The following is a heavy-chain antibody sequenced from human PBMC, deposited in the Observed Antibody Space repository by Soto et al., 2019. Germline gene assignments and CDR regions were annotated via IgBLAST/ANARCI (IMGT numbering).Heavy chain of an antibody. V-gene: IGHV3-48*02. Sequence: GGSLRLSCAASGFTFSSYSMNWVRQAPGKGLEWVSYISSSSSTIYYADSVKGRFTISRDNAKNSLYLQMNSLRDEDTAVYYCSREEGALAFNPLYGMDVWGQGTTVTVSS. CDR2: ISSSSSTI. D-gene: IGHD3-3*02. CDR3: SREEGALAFNPLYGMDV. CDR1: GFTFSSYS. J-gene: IGHJ6*02.